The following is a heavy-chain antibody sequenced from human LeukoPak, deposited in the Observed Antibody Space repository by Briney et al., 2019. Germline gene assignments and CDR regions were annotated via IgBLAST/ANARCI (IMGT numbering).Heavy chain of an antibody. CDR2: INHSGST. D-gene: IGHD3-9*01. V-gene: IGHV4-34*01. Sequence: SETLSLTCAVYGGSFSGYYWSWIRQPPGKGLEWIGEINHSGSTNYNPSLKSRVTISVDTSKNQFSLKLSSVTAADTAVYYCARLRYFDWLPNYYFDYWGQGTLVTVSS. J-gene: IGHJ4*02. CDR3: ARLRYFDWLPNYYFDY. CDR1: GGSFSGYY.